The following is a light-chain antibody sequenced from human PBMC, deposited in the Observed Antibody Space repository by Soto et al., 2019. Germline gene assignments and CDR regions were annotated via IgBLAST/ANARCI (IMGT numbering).Light chain of an antibody. J-gene: IGLJ2*01. CDR1: SSNIGSNT. Sequence: QSVLTQPPSASGTPGQRVTISCSGSSSNIGSNTVNWYQQVPGTAPKLLIYSNNQRPSGVPDRFSGSKSGTSASLAISGLQSEAEADYYCAAWDATLNGLFGGGTKLTVL. CDR3: AAWDATLNGL. CDR2: SNN. V-gene: IGLV1-44*01.